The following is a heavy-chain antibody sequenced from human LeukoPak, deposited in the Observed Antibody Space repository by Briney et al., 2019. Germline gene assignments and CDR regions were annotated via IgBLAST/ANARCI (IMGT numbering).Heavy chain of an antibody. CDR3: AKLLRDETIYDF. J-gene: IGHJ4*01. Sequence: PGGSLRLSCAASGFTFSRYWMSWVRQAPGKGLEWVASINQDGSTQVYVDSGRGRFTISRDNAKNSLLLQMNSLRAEDTAFYYCAKLLRDETIYDFWGRGDLVTVSS. V-gene: IGHV3-7*01. CDR2: INQDGSTQ. D-gene: IGHD4-23*01. CDR1: GFTFSRYW.